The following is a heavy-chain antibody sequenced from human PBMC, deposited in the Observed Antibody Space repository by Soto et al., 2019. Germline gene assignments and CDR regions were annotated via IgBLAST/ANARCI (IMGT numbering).Heavy chain of an antibody. D-gene: IGHD2-21*02. CDR1: GFTFSSYG. J-gene: IGHJ4*02. CDR3: ARSAYCGGDCYFSYFDY. V-gene: IGHV3-33*01. Sequence: QVQLVESGGGVVQPGRSLRLSCAASGFTFSSYGMHWVRQAPGKGLEWGAVIWYDGSNKYYADSVKGRFTISRDNSKNSLDLQMNSLRHEDTAVYYCARSAYCGGDCYFSYFDYWGQGTLGTVSS. CDR2: IWYDGSNK.